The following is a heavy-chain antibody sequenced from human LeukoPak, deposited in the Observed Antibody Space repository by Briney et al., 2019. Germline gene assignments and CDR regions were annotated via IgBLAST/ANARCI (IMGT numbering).Heavy chain of an antibody. CDR2: INHSGST. CDR1: GGSFSGYY. V-gene: IGHV4-34*01. D-gene: IGHD2-15*01. J-gene: IGHJ4*02. CDR3: AREGSGGSYPY. Sequence: SETLSLTCAVYGGSFSGYYWSWIRQPPGKGLEWIGEINHSGSTNYNPSLKSRVTISVDTSKNQFSLKLSSVTAADTAVYYCAREGSGGSYPYWGQGTLVAVSS.